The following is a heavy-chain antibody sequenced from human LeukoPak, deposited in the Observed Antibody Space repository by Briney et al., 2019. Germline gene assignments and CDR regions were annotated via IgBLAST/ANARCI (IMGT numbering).Heavy chain of an antibody. CDR3: ARDGMAVAVGYFDL. CDR1: GDSVSSNSAT. J-gene: IGHJ2*01. Sequence: SQTLSLTCAISGDSVSSNSATWNWIRQSPSRGREWLGRTYYRSKWYNGYAASVKSRITIKPDTSKNQFSLQLNSVTPEDTAVYYCARDGMAVAVGYFDLWGRGTLVTVSS. CDR2: TYYRSKWYN. D-gene: IGHD6-19*01. V-gene: IGHV6-1*01.